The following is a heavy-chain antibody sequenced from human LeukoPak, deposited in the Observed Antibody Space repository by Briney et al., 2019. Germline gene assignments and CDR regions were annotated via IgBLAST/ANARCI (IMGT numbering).Heavy chain of an antibody. Sequence: GGSLRLSCSASGFTFSNYAMHWVRQAPGKGLQYVSAITSNGGGTYYADSVKGRFTISRDNSKNTLYLQMSSLRAEDTAVYYCPREYYDILTGYSGAFDIWGQGTMVTVSS. CDR2: ITSNGGGT. J-gene: IGHJ3*02. V-gene: IGHV3-64D*06. D-gene: IGHD3-9*01. CDR1: GFTFSNYA. CDR3: PREYYDILTGYSGAFDI.